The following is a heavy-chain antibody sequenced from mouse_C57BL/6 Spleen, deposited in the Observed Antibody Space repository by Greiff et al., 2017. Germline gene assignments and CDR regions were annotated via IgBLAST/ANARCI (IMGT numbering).Heavy chain of an antibody. D-gene: IGHD4-1*01. CDR3: ARRGWDGFAY. CDR1: GYTFTSYW. CDR2: IDPSDSYT. V-gene: IGHV1-50*01. J-gene: IGHJ3*01. Sequence: QVQLQQPGAELVKPGASVKLSCKASGYTFTSYWMQWVKQRPGQGLEWIGEIDPSDSYTNYNQKFKGKATLTVDTSSSTAYMQLSSLTSEDSAVYYCARRGWDGFAYWGKGTLVTVSA.